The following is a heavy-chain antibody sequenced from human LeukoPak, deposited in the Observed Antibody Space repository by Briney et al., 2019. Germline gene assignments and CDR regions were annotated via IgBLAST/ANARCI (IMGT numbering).Heavy chain of an antibody. CDR1: GFAFSDSS. CDR2: IRKKAEGYAT. J-gene: IGHJ4*02. D-gene: IGHD2-8*01. CDR3: ARTIPGTHLLDW. Sequence: PGRSLRLSCAASGFAFSDSSVHWVRQASGKGLEWVGHIRKKAEGYATEYGASVRGRLTFSRDDTMNTAYLQINSLTTDDTAVYFCARTIPGTHLLDWWGQGTLVTVSS. V-gene: IGHV3-73*01.